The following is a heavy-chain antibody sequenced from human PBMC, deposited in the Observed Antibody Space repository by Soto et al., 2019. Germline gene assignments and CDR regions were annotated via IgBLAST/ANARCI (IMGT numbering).Heavy chain of an antibody. D-gene: IGHD2-8*01. CDR2: IIPIFGTA. J-gene: IGHJ4*02. V-gene: IGHV1-69*13. CDR1: GGTFSSYA. CDR3: AGDGVGVAEGYFDY. Sequence: SVKVSCKASGGTFSSYAISWVRQAPGQGLEWMGGIIPIFGTANYAQKFQGRVTITADESTSTAYMELSSLRSEDTAVYYCAGDGVGVAEGYFDYWGQGTLVTVSS.